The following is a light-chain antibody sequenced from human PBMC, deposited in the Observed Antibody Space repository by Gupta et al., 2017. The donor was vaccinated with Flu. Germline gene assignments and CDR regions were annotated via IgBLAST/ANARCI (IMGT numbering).Light chain of an antibody. CDR2: QHN. V-gene: IGLV3-1*01. Sequence: SYELTQPPSVSVSPGQTASITCSGDKLGDQYTCWYQQKPGQSPVLVIYQHNERPAGIPERFSGSNSGNTATLTISGTQAMDEDDYYCQAWDSSTVVFGGGTKLTVL. CDR3: QAWDSSTVV. J-gene: IGLJ2*01. CDR1: KLGDQY.